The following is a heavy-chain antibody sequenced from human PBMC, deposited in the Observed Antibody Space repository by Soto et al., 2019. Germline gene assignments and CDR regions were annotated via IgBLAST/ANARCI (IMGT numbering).Heavy chain of an antibody. CDR3: ASGSSSLLARFVY. Sequence: SVKVSCKASGGTFSSYAISWVRQAPGQGLEWMGGIIPIFGTANYAQKFQGRVTITADESTSTAYMELSSLRSEDTAVYYCASGSSSLLARFVYWGQGTLFTVSS. V-gene: IGHV1-69*13. J-gene: IGHJ4*02. D-gene: IGHD6-6*01. CDR1: GGTFSSYA. CDR2: IIPIFGTA.